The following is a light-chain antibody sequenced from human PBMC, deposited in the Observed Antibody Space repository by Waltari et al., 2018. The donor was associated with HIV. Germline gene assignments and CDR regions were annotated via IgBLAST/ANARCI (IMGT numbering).Light chain of an antibody. J-gene: IGLJ2*01. Sequence: QSVLTQPPSASGTPGQRVTISCSGSSSNIGSNYVYWYQQLPGTAPKLLIYRNNQRPSGVPDRFSGSTSGPTAALAISGLRSEDEADYYCAAWDDSLSGLVVFGGGTKLTVL. CDR2: RNN. CDR1: SSNIGSNY. CDR3: AAWDDSLSGLVV. V-gene: IGLV1-47*01.